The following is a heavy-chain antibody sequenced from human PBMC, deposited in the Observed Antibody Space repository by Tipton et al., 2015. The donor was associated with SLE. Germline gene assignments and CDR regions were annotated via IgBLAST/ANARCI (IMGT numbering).Heavy chain of an antibody. CDR1: GGSFSGYY. CDR2: INHSGST. V-gene: IGHV4-34*01. CDR3: ARDWAIYGGNSLYLDL. J-gene: IGHJ2*01. Sequence: TLSLTCAVYGGSFSGYYWSWIRQPPGKGLEWIGEINHSGSTNYNPSLKSRVTISVDTSKNQFSLKLSSVTAADTAVYYCARDWAIYGGNSLYLDLWGRGTLVTVSS. D-gene: IGHD4-23*01.